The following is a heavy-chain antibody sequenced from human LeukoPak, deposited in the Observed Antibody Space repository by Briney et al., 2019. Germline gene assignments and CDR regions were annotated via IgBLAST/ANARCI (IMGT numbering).Heavy chain of an antibody. CDR2: INPSGGST. CDR3: ARSVYTRIAVTEAATNWFDP. V-gene: IGHV1-46*01. D-gene: IGHD6-19*01. J-gene: IGHJ5*02. CDR1: GYTFTSYH. Sequence: ASVKVSCKASGYTFTSYHMHWVRQAPGQGLEWMGIINPSGGSTRYAQKVQGRVIMTRDTSTSTVYMELSSLRSEDTAVYYCARSVYTRIAVTEAATNWFDPWGQGTLVTVSS.